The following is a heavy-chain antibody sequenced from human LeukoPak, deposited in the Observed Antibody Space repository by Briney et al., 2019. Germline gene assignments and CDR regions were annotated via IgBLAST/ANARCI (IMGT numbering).Heavy chain of an antibody. V-gene: IGHV3-23*01. Sequence: GGSLRLSCAASGFTFSSNAMSWVRQAPGKGLEWVSAISGSGGSTYYADSVKGRFTISRDNSKNTLYLQMNSLRAEDTAVYYCAKVRTTMVRGSAVDYWGQGTLVTVSS. CDR1: GFTFSSNA. CDR3: AKVRTTMVRGSAVDY. D-gene: IGHD3-10*01. CDR2: ISGSGGST. J-gene: IGHJ4*02.